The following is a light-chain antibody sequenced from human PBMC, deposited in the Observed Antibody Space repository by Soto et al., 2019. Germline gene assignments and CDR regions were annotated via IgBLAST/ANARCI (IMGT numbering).Light chain of an antibody. J-gene: IGLJ2*01. V-gene: IGLV2-8*01. CDR2: DVT. CDR1: SSDVGRFNY. CDR3: SSYAGSSNPVV. Sequence: QSVLTQPPSASGSPGQSVTISCTGTSSDVGRFNYVSWYQQHPGRAPKLMIYDVTKRPSGVPDRFSGSKSGNTASLTVSGLQAEDEADYYCSSYAGSSNPVVFGGGTKVTVL.